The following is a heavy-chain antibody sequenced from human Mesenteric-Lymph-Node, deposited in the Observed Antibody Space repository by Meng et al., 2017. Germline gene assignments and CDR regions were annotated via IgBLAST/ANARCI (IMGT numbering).Heavy chain of an antibody. D-gene: IGHD3-9*01. CDR2: IYPGDSDT. J-gene: IGHJ3*01. Sequence: GESLKISCKGSGYSFTNYWIAWVRQMPGKGLEWMGIIYPGDSDTKYSPSFQGQVTISADKSISTAYLQWNSLEASDTAMYYCARRDYDVLTGYRKDFFDVWGQGTVVTVSS. V-gene: IGHV5-51*01. CDR3: ARRDYDVLTGYRKDFFDV. CDR1: GYSFTNYW.